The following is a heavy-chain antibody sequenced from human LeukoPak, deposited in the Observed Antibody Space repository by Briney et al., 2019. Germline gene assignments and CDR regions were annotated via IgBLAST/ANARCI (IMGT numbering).Heavy chain of an antibody. CDR3: ATQNPRYSGYEEIDY. V-gene: IGHV1-69*04. Sequence: ASVKVSCKASGGTFSSYVISWVRQAPGQGLEWMGRIIPILGIANYAQKFQGRVTITADKSASTAYMELSSLRSEDTAVYYCATQNPRYSGYEEIDYWGQGTLVTVSS. CDR2: IIPILGIA. CDR1: GGTFSSYV. D-gene: IGHD5-12*01. J-gene: IGHJ4*02.